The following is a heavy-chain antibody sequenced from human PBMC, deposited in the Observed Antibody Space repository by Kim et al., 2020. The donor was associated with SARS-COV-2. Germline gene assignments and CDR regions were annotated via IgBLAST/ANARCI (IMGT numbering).Heavy chain of an antibody. Sequence: YTPSLKSRVTISVDKSKNQFSLKLSSVTAADTAVYYCARDGDYGDYGVHYWGQGTLVTVSS. D-gene: IGHD4-17*01. J-gene: IGHJ4*02. CDR3: ARDGDYGDYGVHY. V-gene: IGHV4-4*02.